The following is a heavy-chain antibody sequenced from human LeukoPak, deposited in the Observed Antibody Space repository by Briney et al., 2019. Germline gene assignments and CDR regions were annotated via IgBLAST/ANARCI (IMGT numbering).Heavy chain of an antibody. D-gene: IGHD6-13*01. V-gene: IGHV3-30*02. CDR3: AKLPYSSSWYGFDY. J-gene: IGHJ4*02. Sequence: PGGSLRLSCAASGFTFSSYGMHWVRQAPGKGLEWVAFIRYDGSNKYHADSVKGRFTISRDNSKNTLYLQMNSLRAEDTAVYYCAKLPYSSSWYGFDYWGQGTLVTVSS. CDR2: IRYDGSNK. CDR1: GFTFSSYG.